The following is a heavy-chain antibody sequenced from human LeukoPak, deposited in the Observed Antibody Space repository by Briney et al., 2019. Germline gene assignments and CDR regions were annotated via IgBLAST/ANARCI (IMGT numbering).Heavy chain of an antibody. CDR3: ARDGYSSGWYPGYYYYGMDV. Sequence: SETLSLTCTVSGVSVSSGSYYWSWIRQPPGKGLEWIGYIYYSGSTNYNPSLKSRVTISVDTSKNQFSLKLSSVTAADTAVYYCARDGYSSGWYPGYYYYGMDVWGQGTTVTVSS. J-gene: IGHJ6*02. V-gene: IGHV4-61*01. D-gene: IGHD6-19*01. CDR1: GVSVSSGSYY. CDR2: IYYSGST.